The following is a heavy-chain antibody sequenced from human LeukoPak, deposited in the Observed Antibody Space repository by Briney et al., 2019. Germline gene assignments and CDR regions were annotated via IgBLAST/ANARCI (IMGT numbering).Heavy chain of an antibody. CDR3: ARSDYYYYMDV. CDR1: GFTFSSYS. V-gene: IGHV3-48*04. CDR2: ISSSSSTI. J-gene: IGHJ6*03. Sequence: GGSLSLSCAASGFTFSSYSMNWVRQAPGKGLEWASYISSSSSTIYYADSVKGRFTISRDNAKNSLYLQMNSLRAEDTAVYYCARSDYYYYMDVWGKGTTVTVSS.